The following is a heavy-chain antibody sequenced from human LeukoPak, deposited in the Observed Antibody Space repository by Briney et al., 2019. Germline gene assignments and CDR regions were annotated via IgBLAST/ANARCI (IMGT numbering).Heavy chain of an antibody. D-gene: IGHD2/OR15-2a*01. CDR2: ISDSGGST. CDR1: GFTFSRYV. Sequence: PGGSLTLSCAASGFTFSRYVMSWVRPAPGKGLEWVAAISDSGGSTYYGASVKGRFTISRDNSKNTLYYQMNSLRAEDTAVYYCAKDEDLRHGEYSYFDYWGQGTLVTVSS. J-gene: IGHJ4*02. CDR3: AKDEDLRHGEYSYFDY. V-gene: IGHV3-23*01.